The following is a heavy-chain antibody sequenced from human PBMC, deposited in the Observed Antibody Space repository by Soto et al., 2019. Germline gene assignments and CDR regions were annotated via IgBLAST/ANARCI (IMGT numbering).Heavy chain of an antibody. CDR3: ARGGYFDSSTDLAY. V-gene: IGHV1-3*01. Sequence: QVQLVQSGAEVKKPGASVKVSCRASGYTFTSYGMNWVRQAPGRGLEWMGWISPGNGNTKYSQKFQGRVTIERDTYASTAYMEWSGLRSEDTAVYYCARGGYFDSSTDLAYWGLGTLVTVSS. D-gene: IGHD3-22*01. J-gene: IGHJ4*02. CDR1: GYTFTSYG. CDR2: ISPGNGNT.